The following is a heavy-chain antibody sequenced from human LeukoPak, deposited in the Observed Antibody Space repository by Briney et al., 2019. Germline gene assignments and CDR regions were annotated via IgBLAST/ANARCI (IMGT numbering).Heavy chain of an antibody. Sequence: ASVKVSCKASGYTFSSYAISWVRQAPGQGLEWMGGIIPIFGTANYAQKFQGRVTITTDESTSTAYMELSSLRSEDTAVYYCARGITGTTSDYYYYYYMDVWGKGTTVTVSS. D-gene: IGHD1-7*01. J-gene: IGHJ6*03. CDR2: IIPIFGTA. CDR1: GYTFSSYA. CDR3: ARGITGTTSDYYYYYYMDV. V-gene: IGHV1-69*05.